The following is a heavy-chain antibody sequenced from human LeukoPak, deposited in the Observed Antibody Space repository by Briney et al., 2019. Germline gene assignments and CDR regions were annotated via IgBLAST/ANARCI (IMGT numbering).Heavy chain of an antibody. J-gene: IGHJ4*02. CDR3: ARDRDYSSSWLDY. Sequence: PGGSLRLSCAASGFTFSSYGMHWVRQAPGKWLEWVAVIWYDGSNKYYADSVKGRFTISRDNSKNTLYLQMNSLRAEATAVYYCARDRDYSSSWLDYWGQGTLVTVSS. CDR2: IWYDGSNK. D-gene: IGHD6-13*01. CDR1: GFTFSSYG. V-gene: IGHV3-33*01.